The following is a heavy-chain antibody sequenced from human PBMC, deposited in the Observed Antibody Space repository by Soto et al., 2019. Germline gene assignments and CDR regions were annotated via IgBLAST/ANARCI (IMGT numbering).Heavy chain of an antibody. CDR3: ARDSPFERYYYYGMDV. CDR2: IYYSGST. Sequence: SETLSLTCTVSGGSISSYYWSWIRQPPGKGLEWIGYIYYSGSTNYNPSLKSRVTISVDTSKNQFSLKLSSVTAADTAVYYCARDSPFERYYYYGMDVWGQGTTVTVSS. CDR1: GGSISSYY. V-gene: IGHV4-59*01. J-gene: IGHJ6*02.